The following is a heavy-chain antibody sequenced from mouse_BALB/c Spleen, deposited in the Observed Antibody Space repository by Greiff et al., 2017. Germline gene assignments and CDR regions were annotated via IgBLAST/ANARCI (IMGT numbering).Heavy chain of an antibody. J-gene: IGHJ2*01. CDR2: ISNGGGST. CDR3: ARRGLRGGFDY. V-gene: IGHV5-12-2*01. CDR1: GFTFSSYT. D-gene: IGHD2-2*01. Sequence: EVKLMESGGGLVQPGGSLKLSCAASGFTFSSYTMSWVRQTPEKRLEWVAYISNGGGSTYYPDTVKGRFTISRDNAKNTLYLQMSSLKSEDTAMYYGARRGLRGGFDYWGQGTTLTVSS.